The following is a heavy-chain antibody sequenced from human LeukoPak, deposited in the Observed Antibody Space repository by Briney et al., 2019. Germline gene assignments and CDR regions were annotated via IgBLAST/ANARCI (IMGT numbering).Heavy chain of an antibody. CDR3: AKVSPTGRAFDC. CDR2: IYTTGKT. D-gene: IGHD1-1*01. CDR1: GFTVSINY. V-gene: IGHV3-53*01. Sequence: GGSLRLSCAAPGFTVSINYISWVRQAPGEGLEWISVIYTTGKTYYADSVKGRFSISRDNSKNTVYLQMNSLRAEDTAVYYCAKVSPTGRAFDCWGQGTLVTVSS. J-gene: IGHJ4*02.